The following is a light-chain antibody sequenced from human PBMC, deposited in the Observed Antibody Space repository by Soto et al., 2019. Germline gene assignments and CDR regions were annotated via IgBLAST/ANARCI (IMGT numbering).Light chain of an antibody. Sequence: DIQMTQSPSSLSASVGDRVTITCRASQDISVYLAWYQQKPGKVPKLLIYSASTLQAVVPSRFSGSGSGTDFTLTISSLQPEDVATYYCQKFNTAPLTFGQGTRLEIK. CDR3: QKFNTAPLT. V-gene: IGKV1-27*01. CDR2: SAS. CDR1: QDISVY. J-gene: IGKJ5*01.